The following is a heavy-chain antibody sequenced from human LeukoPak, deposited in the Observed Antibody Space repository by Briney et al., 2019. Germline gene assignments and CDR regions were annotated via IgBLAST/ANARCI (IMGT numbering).Heavy chain of an antibody. Sequence: GSLRLSCTVSGFTVSSNSMSWIRQPPGKGLEWIGEINHSGGTKYNPSLKSRVTISVDTSKNQFSLKLSSVTAADTAMYYCARVKDPGGYYYYYYMDVWGKGTTVTVSS. V-gene: IGHV4-34*01. D-gene: IGHD3-16*01. CDR3: ARVKDPGGYYYYYYMDV. J-gene: IGHJ6*03. CDR2: INHSGGT. CDR1: GFTVSSNS.